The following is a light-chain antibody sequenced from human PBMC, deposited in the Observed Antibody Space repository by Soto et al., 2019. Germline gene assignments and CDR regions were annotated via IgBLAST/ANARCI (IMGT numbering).Light chain of an antibody. V-gene: IGKV1-12*01. CDR3: QQANSFPIT. CDR1: QGISSW. CDR2: AAS. Sequence: PYSVSASVGDRVTLTCRASQGISSWLAWYQKKPGKAPNLLIYAASSLQSGVPSRFSGSESGTDFTLTISSLQPEDCAIYFCQQANSFPITFGQGTRLEIK. J-gene: IGKJ5*01.